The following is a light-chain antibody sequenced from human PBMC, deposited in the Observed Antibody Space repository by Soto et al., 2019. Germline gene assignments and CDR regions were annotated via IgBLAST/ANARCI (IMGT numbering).Light chain of an antibody. CDR1: QSISSY. Sequence: DIQMTQSPSSLSASVGDRVTITCRASQSISSYLNWYQQKPGKAPNLLIYAASTLQSGVPSRFSGSGSGTDFTLTISSLQPEDFATYYCQQANTFPLTFGGGTKVDIK. CDR2: AAS. V-gene: IGKV1-39*01. J-gene: IGKJ4*01. CDR3: QQANTFPLT.